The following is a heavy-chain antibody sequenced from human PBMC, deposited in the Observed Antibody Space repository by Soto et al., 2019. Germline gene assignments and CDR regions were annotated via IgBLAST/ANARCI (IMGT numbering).Heavy chain of an antibody. V-gene: IGHV3-15*07. J-gene: IGHJ4*02. CDR1: GFTFSEAW. D-gene: IGHD6-19*01. CDR3: TTVSPVAGGGPL. Sequence: EVQLVESGGGLVKPGGSLRLSCAASGFTFSEAWMNWVRQAPGKGLEWVGRIKSKAAGGTTDYVAPVKGRFTISRDDSTDTLFLQMSGLKAEDTAVYYCTTVSPVAGGGPLWGQGTLVTVSS. CDR2: IKSKAAGGTT.